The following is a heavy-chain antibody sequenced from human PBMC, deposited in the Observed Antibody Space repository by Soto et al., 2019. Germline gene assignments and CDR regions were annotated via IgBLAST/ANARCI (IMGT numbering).Heavy chain of an antibody. V-gene: IGHV4-39*01. CDR1: GGSISSSSYY. D-gene: IGHD6-13*01. CDR2: IYYSGST. CDR3: ARLYSSSWYVDH. Sequence: SETLSLTCTVSGGSISSSSYYWGWIRQAPGKGLEWIGSIYYSGSTNYNPSLKSRVTISVDTSENQFSLKLSSVTAADTAVYYCARLYSSSWYVDHWGQGTLVTVSS. J-gene: IGHJ4*02.